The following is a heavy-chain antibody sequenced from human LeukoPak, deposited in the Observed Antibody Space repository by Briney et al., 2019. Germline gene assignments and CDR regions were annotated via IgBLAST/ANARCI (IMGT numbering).Heavy chain of an antibody. V-gene: IGHV3-74*01. Sequence: PGGSLRLSCAASGFTFNYYWMHWVRHVPGKGLMWVSGINIDGTATYYADSVKGPFTISRDNAKNTVYLQMNGLRAEDTIVYYCATVSEYWGQGTLVTVSS. J-gene: IGHJ4*02. CDR2: INIDGTAT. CDR1: GFTFNYYW. CDR3: ATVSEY.